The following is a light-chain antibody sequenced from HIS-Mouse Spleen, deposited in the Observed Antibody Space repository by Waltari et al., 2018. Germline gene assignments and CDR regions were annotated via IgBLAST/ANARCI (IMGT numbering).Light chain of an antibody. CDR3: AAWDDSLNGNYV. CDR1: SSNIGSNT. Sequence: QSVLTQPPSASGTPGQRVTISCSGSSSNIGSNTVNWYQQLPGTAPKLLIYSNNLRPSGGPDRFSGSKSGTSASLAISGLQSEDEADYYCAAWDDSLNGNYVFGTGTKVTVL. J-gene: IGLJ1*01. CDR2: SNN. V-gene: IGLV1-44*01.